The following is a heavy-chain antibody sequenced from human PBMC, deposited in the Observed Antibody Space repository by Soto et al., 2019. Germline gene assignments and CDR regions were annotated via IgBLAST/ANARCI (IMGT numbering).Heavy chain of an antibody. CDR3: ARDGVGATTFFGYFDY. J-gene: IGHJ4*02. V-gene: IGHV3-33*01. CDR2: TRHDGSNT. CDR1: GFTFSGYG. Sequence: QVQLVESGGGVVQPGRSLRLSCAASGFTFSGYGMHWVRQATGKGLEWVAITRHDGSNTYYADSVRGRFTISRDNSKKTLYLQMDSLRAEDTAVYYCARDGVGATTFFGYFDYWGQGTLVTVSS. D-gene: IGHD1-26*01.